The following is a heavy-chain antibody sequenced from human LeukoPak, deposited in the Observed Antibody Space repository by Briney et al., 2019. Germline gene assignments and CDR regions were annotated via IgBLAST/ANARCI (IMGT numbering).Heavy chain of an antibody. V-gene: IGHV3-30*18. CDR3: AKGRGDGYAQYYFDY. J-gene: IGHJ4*02. Sequence: GGSLRLSCAASGFTFSSYGLHWVRQAPGKGLEWVAVISYDGSNKCYADSVKGRFTISRDNSKNTLYLQMNSLRAEDTAVYYCAKGRGDGYAQYYFDYWGQGTLVTVSS. D-gene: IGHD5-24*01. CDR2: ISYDGSNK. CDR1: GFTFSSYG.